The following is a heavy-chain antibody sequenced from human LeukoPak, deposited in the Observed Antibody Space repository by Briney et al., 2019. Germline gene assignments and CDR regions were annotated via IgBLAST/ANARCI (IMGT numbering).Heavy chain of an antibody. CDR2: ISDNGRTS. D-gene: IGHD6-13*01. Sequence: PGGSLRLSCATSGFTFSNYEMNWVRQTPGKGLEWVSDISDNGRTSYYADSVKGRFTISRDNAKNSLYLQMNSLRVEDTSVYYCARARIAAPLLDYWGQGTLVTVSS. V-gene: IGHV3-48*03. CDR1: GFTFSNYE. J-gene: IGHJ4*02. CDR3: ARARIAAPLLDY.